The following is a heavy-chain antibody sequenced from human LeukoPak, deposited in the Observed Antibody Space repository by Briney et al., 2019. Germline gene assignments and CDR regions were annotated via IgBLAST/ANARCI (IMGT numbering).Heavy chain of an antibody. CDR1: GGSISSYY. J-gene: IGHJ4*02. D-gene: IGHD3-22*01. V-gene: IGHV4-59*12. CDR3: ARDTGLGSSGYYFDY. Sequence: SETLSLTCTVSGGSISSYYWSWIRQPPGKGLEWIGYIYYSGSTNYNPSLKSRVTMSVDRSKNQFSLKLSSVTAADTAVYYCARDTGLGSSGYYFDYWGQGTLVTVSS. CDR2: IYYSGST.